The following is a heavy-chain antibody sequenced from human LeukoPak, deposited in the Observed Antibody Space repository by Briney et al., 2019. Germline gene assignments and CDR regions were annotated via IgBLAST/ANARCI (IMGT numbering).Heavy chain of an antibody. CDR3: AREGSYGPPMSDQ. D-gene: IGHD3-10*01. CDR2: INPNSGGT. J-gene: IGHJ5*02. Sequence: ASVKVSCKASGYTFTGYYMHWVRRAPGQGLEWMGWINPNSGGTKYAQKFQGRLTMTRDTSISAAYMELSSLRSDDAAVYFCAREGSYGPPMSDQWGQGTLVTVSS. CDR1: GYTFTGYY. V-gene: IGHV1-2*02.